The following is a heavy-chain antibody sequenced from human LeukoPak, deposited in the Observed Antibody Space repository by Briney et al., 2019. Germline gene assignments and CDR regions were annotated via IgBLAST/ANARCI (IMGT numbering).Heavy chain of an antibody. Sequence: PGGSLRLSCAASGFTVSSNYMSWVRQAPGKGLEWVSVIYSGGSTYYADSVKGRCTISRHNSKNKRLLQMNDLRAEDTAVYYCARLSYDHPHWGQGTLVTVSS. CDR2: IYSGGST. D-gene: IGHD5-12*01. CDR1: GFTVSSNY. J-gene: IGHJ4*02. V-gene: IGHV3-53*04. CDR3: ARLSYDHPH.